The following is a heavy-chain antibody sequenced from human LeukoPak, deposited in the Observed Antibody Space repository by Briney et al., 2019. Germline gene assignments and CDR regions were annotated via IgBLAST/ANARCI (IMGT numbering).Heavy chain of an antibody. CDR3: AREVVNWYFDL. D-gene: IGHD2-15*01. CDR2: INHSGST. V-gene: IGHV4-4*02. Sequence: SETLSLTCAVSGGSISSSNWWTWVRQPPGKGLEWIGEINHSGSTNYNPSLKSRVTISVDTSKNQFSLKLSSVTAADTAVYYCAREVVNWYFDLWGRGTLVTVSS. CDR1: GGSISSSNW. J-gene: IGHJ2*01.